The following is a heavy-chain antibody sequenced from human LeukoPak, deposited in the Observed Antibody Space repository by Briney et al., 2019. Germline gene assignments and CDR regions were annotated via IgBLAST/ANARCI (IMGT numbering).Heavy chain of an antibody. CDR3: AKRWVLEY. CDR1: GFTLRSYD. J-gene: IGHJ4*02. V-gene: IGHV3-23*01. D-gene: IGHD5-24*01. CDR2: TSGSGVNS. Sequence: SGGSLRLSCAASGFTLRSYDMSWVRQAPGKGLEWVAATSGSGVNSYYADSVRGRFTISRDNSQNTLYLQMNSLRAEDTAVYYCAKRWVLEYWGQGTLVTVSS.